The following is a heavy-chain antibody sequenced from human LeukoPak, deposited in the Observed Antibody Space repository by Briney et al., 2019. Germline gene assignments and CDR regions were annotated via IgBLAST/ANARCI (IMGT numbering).Heavy chain of an antibody. CDR2: FSGSTGYT. V-gene: IGHV3-21*01. CDR3: ARDSLYDSSGYDAFDI. D-gene: IGHD3-22*01. CDR1: GFTFSSYT. Sequence: GGSLRLSCAASGFTFSSYTVNWVRQAPGKGLEWVSSFSGSTGYTYYADSVKGRFTISRDNAKNSLYLQMNSLRAEDTAVYYCARDSLYDSSGYDAFDIWGQGTMVTVSS. J-gene: IGHJ3*02.